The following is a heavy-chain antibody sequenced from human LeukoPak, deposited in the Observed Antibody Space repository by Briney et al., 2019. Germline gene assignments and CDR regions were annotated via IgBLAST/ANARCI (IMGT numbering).Heavy chain of an antibody. V-gene: IGHV3-21*04. CDR2: IDSSSGYM. CDR1: GFTFNTYS. Sequence: GGSLRLSCAASGFTFNTYSMNWARQAPGKGLEWVSSIDSSSGYMFYADSVKGRFIISRDNSKNTLYLQMNSLRAEDTAVYYCAKDRGPTPLDWGQGTLVTVSS. J-gene: IGHJ4*02. CDR3: AKDRGPTPLD.